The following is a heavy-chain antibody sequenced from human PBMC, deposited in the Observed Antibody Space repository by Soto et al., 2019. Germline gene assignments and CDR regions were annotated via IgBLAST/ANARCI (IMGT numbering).Heavy chain of an antibody. V-gene: IGHV3-11*01. D-gene: IGHD3-16*02. CDR2: ISSSGSTI. CDR1: GFTFSDYY. Sequence: LRLSCAASGFTFSDYYMSWIRQAPGKGLEWVSYISSSGSTIYYADSVKGRFTISRDNAKNSLYLQMNSLRAEDTAVYYCARAYDYVWGSYRYYYYYGMDVWGQGTTVTVSS. CDR3: ARAYDYVWGSYRYYYYYGMDV. J-gene: IGHJ6*02.